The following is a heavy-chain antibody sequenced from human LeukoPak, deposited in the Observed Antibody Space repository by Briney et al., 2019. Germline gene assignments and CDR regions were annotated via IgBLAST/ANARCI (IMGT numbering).Heavy chain of an antibody. CDR1: GYSFTSYW. J-gene: IGHJ3*02. V-gene: IGHV5-51*01. CDR2: IYPGDSDT. D-gene: IGHD5-12*01. Sequence: PGESLKISCKGSGYSFTSYWIGWVRQMPGKGLERMGIIYPGDSDTRYSPSFQGQVTISADKSTSTAYLQWSSLKASDTAMYYCASSIVATTYDAFDIWGQGTMVTVSS. CDR3: ASSIVATTYDAFDI.